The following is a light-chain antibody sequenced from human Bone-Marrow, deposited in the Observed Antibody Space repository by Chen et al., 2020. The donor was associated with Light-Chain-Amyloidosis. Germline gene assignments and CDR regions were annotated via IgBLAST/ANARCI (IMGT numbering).Light chain of an antibody. CDR2: AAS. Sequence: DIQITQSPSSLPASVGHRVTITCRASQNIYNYLNWYHHRPGRAPKLLINAASSLQSGVPSRFSGSGSGTDFTLTINSLQPEDVEIYYCQQSYSIPRTVGQGTKVEIE. V-gene: IGKV1-39*01. CDR1: QNIYNY. J-gene: IGKJ1*01. CDR3: QQSYSIPRT.